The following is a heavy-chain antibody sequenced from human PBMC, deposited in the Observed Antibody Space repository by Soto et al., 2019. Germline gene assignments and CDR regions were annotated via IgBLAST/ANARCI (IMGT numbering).Heavy chain of an antibody. J-gene: IGHJ4*02. V-gene: IGHV3-23*01. CDR2: ISGSGGST. D-gene: IGHD2-2*01. Sequence: PGGSLRLSCAASGVTFSSYAMSWVRQAPGKGLEWVSAISGSGGSTYYADSVKGRFTISRDNSKNTLYLQMNSLRAEDTAVYYCAKTGHFNWDIVVVPAAPRGPSDFWCQGTLDTGSS. CDR1: GVTFSSYA. CDR3: AKTGHFNWDIVVVPAAPRGPSDF.